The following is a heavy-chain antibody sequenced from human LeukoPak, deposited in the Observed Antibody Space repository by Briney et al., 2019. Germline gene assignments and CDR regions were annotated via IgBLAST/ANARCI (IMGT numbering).Heavy chain of an antibody. D-gene: IGHD3-10*01. Sequence: GGSLRLSCAASGFTFSSYAMHWVRQAPDKGLEYVAVISNDGTYKYYGASVKGRFTISRDNSKNTLYLQMDSLRSEDTAVYSCTRKSGGSQRKMDDWFDPWGQGTLVIASS. CDR2: ISNDGTYK. CDR3: TRKSGGSQRKMDDWFDP. V-gene: IGHV3-30*04. J-gene: IGHJ5*02. CDR1: GFTFSSYA.